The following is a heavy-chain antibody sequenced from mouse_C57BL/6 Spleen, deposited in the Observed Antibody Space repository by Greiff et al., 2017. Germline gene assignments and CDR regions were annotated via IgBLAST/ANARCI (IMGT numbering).Heavy chain of an antibody. J-gene: IGHJ3*01. Sequence: DVKLVESGGGLVKPGGSLKLSCAASGFTFSDYGMHWVRQAPEKGLEWVAYISSGSSTIYYAATVKGRFTISRDNAKNTLFLQMTSLRSEDTAMYYCARDYGSIFAYWGQGTLVTVSA. CDR1: GFTFSDYG. V-gene: IGHV5-17*01. D-gene: IGHD1-1*01. CDR3: ARDYGSIFAY. CDR2: ISSGSSTI.